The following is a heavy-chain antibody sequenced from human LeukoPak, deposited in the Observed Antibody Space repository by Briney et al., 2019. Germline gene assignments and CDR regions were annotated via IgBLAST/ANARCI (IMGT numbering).Heavy chain of an antibody. J-gene: IGHJ6*03. Sequence: SETLSLTCTVSGGSISSYYWSWIRQPPGKGLEWIGYIYYSGSTNYNPSLKSRVTISVDTSKNQFSLKVTSVTAADTAVYYCARHAKYYDLLTGYHPSYMDVWGKGTTVTVSS. CDR1: GGSISSYY. CDR3: ARHAKYYDLLTGYHPSYMDV. D-gene: IGHD3-9*01. V-gene: IGHV4-59*08. CDR2: IYYSGST.